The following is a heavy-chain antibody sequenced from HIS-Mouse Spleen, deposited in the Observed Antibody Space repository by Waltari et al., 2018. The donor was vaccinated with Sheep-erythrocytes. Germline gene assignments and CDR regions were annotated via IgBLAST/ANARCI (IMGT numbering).Heavy chain of an antibody. CDR2: IKSKTDGGTT. V-gene: IGHV3-15*01. J-gene: IGHJ4*02. D-gene: IGHD3-9*01. CDR1: GSTFSNAW. Sequence: EVQLVESGGGLVKPGGSLRLSCAASGSTFSNAWMSLVRQAPGKGLEWVGRIKSKTDGGTTDYAAPVKGRFTISRDDSKNTLYLQMNSLKTEDTAVYYCTTDPYVWLLSHWGQGTLVTVSS. CDR3: TTDPYVWLLSH.